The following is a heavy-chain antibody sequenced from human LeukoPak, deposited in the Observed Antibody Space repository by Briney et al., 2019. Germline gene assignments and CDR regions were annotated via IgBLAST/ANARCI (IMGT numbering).Heavy chain of an antibody. CDR1: GFTFNSYW. J-gene: IGHJ5*02. CDR2: IKEDGSAQ. CDR3: ATSSNAPGNH. V-gene: IGHV3-7*01. D-gene: IGHD2-2*01. Sequence: GGSLRLSCAASGFTFNSYWMSWVRQAPGKGLEWVANIKEDGSAQYYVDSVKGRFTISRDNAQNTLNLQMNSLRAEDTAVYYCATSSNAPGNHWGQGTLVTVSS.